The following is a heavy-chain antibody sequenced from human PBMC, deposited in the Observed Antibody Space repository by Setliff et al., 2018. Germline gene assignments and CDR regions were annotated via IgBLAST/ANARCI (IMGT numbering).Heavy chain of an antibody. Sequence: GGSLRLSCAASGFTFSASTMNWVRQAPGKGLEWVSSISGSGSNFIYYADSVKGRFTISRDNAKNSLFLQMDNLRAEDTAQYFCARDSSHFIRVLDYWGQGTPVTVSS. CDR1: GFTFSAST. CDR2: ISGSGSNFI. D-gene: IGHD3-10*01. V-gene: IGHV3-21*01. J-gene: IGHJ4*02. CDR3: ARDSSHFIRVLDY.